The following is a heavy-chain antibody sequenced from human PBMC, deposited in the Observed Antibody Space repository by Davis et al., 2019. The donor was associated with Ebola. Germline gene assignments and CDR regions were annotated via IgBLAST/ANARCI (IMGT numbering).Heavy chain of an antibody. V-gene: IGHV4-39*01. CDR1: GGSISSSSYY. J-gene: IGHJ3*02. Sequence: MPSETLSLTCTVSGGSISSSSYYWGWIRQPPGKGLEWIGSIYYSGSTYYNPSLKSRVTISVDTSKNHFSLKLTSVTAADAAVYYCARQKVTNAFDIWGQGTMVTVSS. CDR3: ARQKVTNAFDI. CDR2: IYYSGST.